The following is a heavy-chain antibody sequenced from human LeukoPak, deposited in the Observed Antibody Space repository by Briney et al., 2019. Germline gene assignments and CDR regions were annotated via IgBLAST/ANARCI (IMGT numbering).Heavy chain of an antibody. Sequence: SETLSLTCTVSGGSISSGDYYWSWIRQPPGKGLEWIGYIYYSGSTYYNPSLKSRVTISVDTSKNQFSLKLSSVTAADTAVYYCAREQVVPAALGAFDIWGQGTMVTVSS. D-gene: IGHD2-2*01. CDR1: GGSISSGDYY. CDR2: IYYSGST. J-gene: IGHJ3*02. CDR3: AREQVVPAALGAFDI. V-gene: IGHV4-30-4*01.